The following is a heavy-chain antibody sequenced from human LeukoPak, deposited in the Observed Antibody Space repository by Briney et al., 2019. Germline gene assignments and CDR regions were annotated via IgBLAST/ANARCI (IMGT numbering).Heavy chain of an antibody. J-gene: IGHJ3*02. CDR2: IDWDDDK. CDR3: ARISSGWYGLNAFDI. V-gene: IGHV2-70*11. Sequence: SGPTLVNPTQTLTLTCTFSGFSLSTSGMCVSWIRQPPGKALEWLARIDWDDDKYYSTSLKTRLTISKDTSKNQVVLTMTNMDPADTATYYCARISSGWYGLNAFDIWGQGTMVTVSS. CDR1: GFSLSTSGMC. D-gene: IGHD6-19*01.